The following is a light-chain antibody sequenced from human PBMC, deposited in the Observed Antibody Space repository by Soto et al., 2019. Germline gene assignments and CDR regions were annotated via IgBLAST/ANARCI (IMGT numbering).Light chain of an antibody. J-gene: IGLJ1*01. V-gene: IGLV2-14*01. Sequence: QTPLTQPASVSGSPGQSITISCTGTISDVGGYNYVSWYQQHPGKAPKLMIYVVSNRPSGVSNRFSGSKSGNTASLTISGLQAEDEADYYCRSYTSSSTYVFGTGTKVTVL. CDR3: RSYTSSSTYV. CDR2: VVS. CDR1: ISDVGGYNY.